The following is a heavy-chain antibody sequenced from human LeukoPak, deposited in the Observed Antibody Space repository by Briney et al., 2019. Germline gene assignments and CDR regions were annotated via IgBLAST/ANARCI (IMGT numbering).Heavy chain of an antibody. V-gene: IGHV3-30-3*01. J-gene: IGHJ5*02. D-gene: IGHD3-3*01. Sequence: PGGSLRLSCAASGFTFSSYAMHWVRQAPGKGLEWVAVISYDGSNKYYADSVKGRFTISRDNSKNTLYLQMNSLRAEDTAVYYCAKGGLYDFWSGYSNWFDPWGQGTLVTVSS. CDR1: GFTFSSYA. CDR3: AKGGLYDFWSGYSNWFDP. CDR2: ISYDGSNK.